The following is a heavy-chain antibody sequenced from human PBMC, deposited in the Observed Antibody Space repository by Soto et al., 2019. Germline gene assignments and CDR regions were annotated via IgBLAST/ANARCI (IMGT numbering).Heavy chain of an antibody. CDR3: ARYRATVTTLSGEFGATPQRYGMDV. CDR1: GYTFTVYY. CDR2: INPNSGGT. J-gene: IGHJ6*02. D-gene: IGHD4-4*01. Sequence: ASVKVSCKASGYTFTVYYMHWVRQPGVQGLEWMGWINPNSGGTNYAQKFQGRVTMTRDTSISTAYMELSRLRSDDTAVYYCARYRATVTTLSGEFGATPQRYGMDVWGQGTTVTVSS. V-gene: IGHV1-2*02.